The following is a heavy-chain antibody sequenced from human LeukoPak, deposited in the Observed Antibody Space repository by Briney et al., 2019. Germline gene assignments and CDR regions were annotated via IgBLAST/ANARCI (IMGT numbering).Heavy chain of an antibody. D-gene: IGHD5-18*01. Sequence: PSQTLSLTCTVSGGSISSGSYYWSWIRQPAGKGLEWIGRIYTSGSTNYNPSLKSRVTISVDTSKNQFSLKLSSVTAADTAVYYCASSGYSPVNWFDPWGQGTLVTVSS. V-gene: IGHV4-61*02. CDR1: GGSISSGSYY. J-gene: IGHJ5*02. CDR3: ASSGYSPVNWFDP. CDR2: IYTSGST.